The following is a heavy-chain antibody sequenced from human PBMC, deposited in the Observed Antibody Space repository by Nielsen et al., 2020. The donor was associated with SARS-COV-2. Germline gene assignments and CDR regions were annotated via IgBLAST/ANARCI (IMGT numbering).Heavy chain of an antibody. CDR2: IYYSGST. Sequence: SETLSLTCTVSGGSISSSSYYWGWIRQPPGKGLEWIGSIYYSGSTYYNPSLKSRVTISVETSKNQFSLKLSSVTAADTAVYYCARQGVKAVAGSDYWGQGTLVTVSS. D-gene: IGHD6-19*01. V-gene: IGHV4-39*01. CDR3: ARQGVKAVAGSDY. CDR1: GGSISSSSYY. J-gene: IGHJ4*02.